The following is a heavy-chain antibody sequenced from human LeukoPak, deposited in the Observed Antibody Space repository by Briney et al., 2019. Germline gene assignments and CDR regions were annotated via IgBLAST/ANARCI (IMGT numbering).Heavy chain of an antibody. D-gene: IGHD3-22*01. Sequence: GGSLRLSCAASGFTFDDYGMSWVRQAPGKGLEWVSGINWNGGSTGYADSVKGRFTISRDNAKNPLYLQMNSLRAEDTALYYCARARGYYDSSGDDYWGQGTLVTVSS. V-gene: IGHV3-20*04. CDR1: GFTFDDYG. CDR2: INWNGGST. J-gene: IGHJ4*02. CDR3: ARARGYYDSSGDDY.